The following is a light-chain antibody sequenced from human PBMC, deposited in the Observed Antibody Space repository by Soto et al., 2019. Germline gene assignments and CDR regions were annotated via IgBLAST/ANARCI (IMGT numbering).Light chain of an antibody. J-gene: IGLJ1*01. CDR1: SSDVGGYNY. CDR3: SSYTSSSTHYV. V-gene: IGLV2-14*01. CDR2: DVS. Sequence: SVLTQPASVSGSPGHSITISCTRTSSDVGGYNYVSWYQQHPGKAPKLMIYDVSNRPSGVSNRFSGSKSGNTASLTISGLQAEDEADYYCSSYTSSSTHYVFGTGTRSPS.